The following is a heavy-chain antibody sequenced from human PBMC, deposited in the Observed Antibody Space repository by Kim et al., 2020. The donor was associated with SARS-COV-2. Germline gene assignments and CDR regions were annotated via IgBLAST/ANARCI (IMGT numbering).Heavy chain of an antibody. V-gene: IGHV7-4-1*02. CDR3: ARDLSSWPKYYFDY. CDR2: INTNTGNP. J-gene: IGHJ4*02. Sequence: ASVKVSCKASGYTFTSYAMNWVRQAPGQGLEWMGWINTNTGNPTYAQGFTGRFVFSLDTSVSTAYLQISSLKAEDTAVYYCARDLSSWPKYYFDYWGQGTLVTVSS. D-gene: IGHD6-13*01. CDR1: GYTFTSYA.